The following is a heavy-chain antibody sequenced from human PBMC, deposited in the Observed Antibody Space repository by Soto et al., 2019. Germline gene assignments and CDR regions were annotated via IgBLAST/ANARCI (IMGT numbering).Heavy chain of an antibody. J-gene: IGHJ4*02. V-gene: IGHV3-30*03. CDR2: ISYDGDKI. Sequence: PGGSLRLSCEASGFIFSTYGMHWVRQPPGKGLEWVAVISYDGDKIYYADSVKGRFTISRDNAKNSLYLQMNSLRAEDTAVYYCARDPREYYFDYWGQGTLVTVSS. CDR1: GFIFSTYG. CDR3: ARDPREYYFDY.